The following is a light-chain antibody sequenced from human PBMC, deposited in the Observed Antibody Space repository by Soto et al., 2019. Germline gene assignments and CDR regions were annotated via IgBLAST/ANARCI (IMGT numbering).Light chain of an antibody. J-gene: IGLJ2*01. CDR2: DVN. V-gene: IGLV2-8*01. CDR3: SAYAGLNNVV. CDR1: SSDVGGYKY. Sequence: QSVLTQPPSASGSPGQSVTISCTGTSSDVGGYKYVSWYQQKSGKAPKLIIYDVNERPSGVPDRFSGSKSDNTASLTVSGLQAEDEADYYCSAYAGLNNVVFGGGTKLTVL.